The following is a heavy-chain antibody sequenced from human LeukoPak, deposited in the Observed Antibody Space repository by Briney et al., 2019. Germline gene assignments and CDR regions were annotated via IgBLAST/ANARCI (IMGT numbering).Heavy chain of an antibody. CDR3: ARSVLQSFEIDY. J-gene: IGHJ4*02. V-gene: IGHV1-18*01. Sequence: ASVKVSCKASGGTFSSYAFSWGRQAPGQGLQYMGWFRTFTGDTNYAQNFQDRVVFTTDPSTNTAYMELRSLRSDDTAVYYCARSVLQSFEIDYWGQGTLITVSS. D-gene: IGHD3-9*01. CDR1: GGTFSSYA. CDR2: FRTFTGDT.